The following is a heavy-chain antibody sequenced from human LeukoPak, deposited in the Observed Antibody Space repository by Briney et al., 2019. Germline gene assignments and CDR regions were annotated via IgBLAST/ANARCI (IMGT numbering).Heavy chain of an antibody. CDR3: ARDTELGDAFDI. CDR1: GYTFTSYD. D-gene: IGHD7-27*01. J-gene: IGHJ3*02. CDR2: MNPNSGNT. V-gene: IGHV1-8*01. Sequence: ASVKVSCKASGYTFTSYDINWVRQATGQGLEWMGWMNPNSGNTGYAQKFQGRVTMTRNTSISTAYMELSSLRYEDTAVYYCARDTELGDAFDIWGQGTMVTVSS.